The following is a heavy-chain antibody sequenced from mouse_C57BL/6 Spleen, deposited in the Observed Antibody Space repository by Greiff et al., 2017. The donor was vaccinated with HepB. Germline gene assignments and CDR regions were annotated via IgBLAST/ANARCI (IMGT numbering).Heavy chain of an antibody. D-gene: IGHD1-1*01. Sequence: VQLQESGPELVKPGASVKISCKASGYAFSSSWMNWVKQRPGKGLEWIGRIYPGDGDTNYNGKFKGKATLTADKSSSTAYMQLSILTSEDSAVYCCAMIYYCSSFDYWGQGTTLTVSS. CDR1: GYAFSSSW. CDR3: AMIYYCSSFDY. CDR2: IYPGDGDT. V-gene: IGHV1-82*01. J-gene: IGHJ2*01.